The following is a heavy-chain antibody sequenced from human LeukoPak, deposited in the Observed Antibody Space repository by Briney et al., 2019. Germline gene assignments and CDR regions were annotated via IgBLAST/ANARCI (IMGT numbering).Heavy chain of an antibody. D-gene: IGHD3-10*01. J-gene: IGHJ4*02. CDR2: IYTSGST. CDR1: GGSISSYY. V-gene: IGHV4-4*08. CDR3: ARVVQNSGTIDY. Sequence: SETLSLTCTVSGGSISSYYWSWIRQPPGKGLEWIGYIYTSGSTNYNPSLKSRVTISVDTSKNQFSLKLSSVTAADSALYYCARVVQNSGTIDYWGQGTLVTVSS.